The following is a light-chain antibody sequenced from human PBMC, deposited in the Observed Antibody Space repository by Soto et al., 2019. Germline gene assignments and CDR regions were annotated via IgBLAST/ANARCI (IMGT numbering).Light chain of an antibody. V-gene: IGLV1-51*01. CDR3: GTWDSSLSVHV. CDR1: SSNIGNNY. CDR2: DNN. Sequence: QSVLTQPPSVSVAPGQKVTIPCSGTSSNIGNNYVSWYQQLPGTAPKLLIYDNNKRPSGIPDRFSGSKSGTSATLGITGLQTGDEADYYCGTWDSSLSVHVFGTGTKVTVL. J-gene: IGLJ1*01.